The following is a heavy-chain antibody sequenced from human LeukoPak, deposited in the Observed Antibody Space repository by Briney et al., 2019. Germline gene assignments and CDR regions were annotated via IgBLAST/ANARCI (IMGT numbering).Heavy chain of an antibody. V-gene: IGHV1-69*13. Sequence: SVKVSCKASGSTFSSYAISWVRQAPGQGLEWMGGIIPIFGTANYAQKFQGRVTITADESTSTAYMELSSLRSEDTAVYYCARGTMVRGVIEAVDYWGQGTLVTVSS. CDR1: GSTFSSYA. CDR3: ARGTMVRGVIEAVDY. D-gene: IGHD3-10*01. CDR2: IIPIFGTA. J-gene: IGHJ4*02.